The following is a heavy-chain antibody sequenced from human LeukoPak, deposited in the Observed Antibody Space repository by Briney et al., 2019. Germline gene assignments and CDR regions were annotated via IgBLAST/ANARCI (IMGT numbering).Heavy chain of an antibody. CDR3: ARDSRPYCSSTSCYFYGSAFGI. D-gene: IGHD2-2*01. J-gene: IGHJ3*02. CDR1: GFTFSSYS. CDR2: ISSSSSYI. Sequence: PGGSLRLSCAASGFTFSSYSMNWVRQAPGKGLEWVSSISSSSSYIYYADSVKGRFTISRENAKNSLYLQMNSLRAEDTAVYYCARDSRPYCSSTSCYFYGSAFGIWGQGTMVTVSS. V-gene: IGHV3-21*01.